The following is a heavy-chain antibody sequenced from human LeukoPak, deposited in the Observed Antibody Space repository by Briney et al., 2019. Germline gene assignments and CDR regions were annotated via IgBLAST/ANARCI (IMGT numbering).Heavy chain of an antibody. CDR2: IYSGGST. Sequence: GGSLRLSCAASGFSVSSNYMSWVRQAPGKGLEWVSVIYSGGSTYYADSVKGRFSISRDNSKSTLYLQMNSLRDEDTAVYYCARGGLRQQLVRGDHFDDWGQGTLATVSS. V-gene: IGHV3-66*01. CDR3: ARGGLRQQLVRGDHFDD. D-gene: IGHD6-13*01. CDR1: GFSVSSNY. J-gene: IGHJ4*02.